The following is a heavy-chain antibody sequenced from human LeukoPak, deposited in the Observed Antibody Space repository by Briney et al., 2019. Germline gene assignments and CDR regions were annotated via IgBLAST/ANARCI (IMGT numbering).Heavy chain of an antibody. J-gene: IGHJ6*03. V-gene: IGHV5-51*01. D-gene: IGHD1-26*01. CDR2: INPADSER. CDR1: GYLFTNSW. CDR3: ARHATGATRYYYYYYYMDV. Sequence: GESLKISCKGSGYLFTNSWIGWVRPMPGKGLELMGIINPADSERRYSPSFQGQVTISVDKSISTAYLQWSSLKASDTAMYYCARHATGATRYYYYYYYMDVWGKGTTVTVSS.